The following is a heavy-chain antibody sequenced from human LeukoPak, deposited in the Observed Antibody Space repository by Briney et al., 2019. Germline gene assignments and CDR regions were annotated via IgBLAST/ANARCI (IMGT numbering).Heavy chain of an antibody. J-gene: IGHJ4*02. CDR1: GYSFTGYH. D-gene: IGHD3-10*01. V-gene: IGHV1-2*02. CDR3: ARDMVRGVMFGY. Sequence: ASVKVSCKASGYSFTGYHMHWVRQAPVQGLEWMGWINPNSGGTNYAQKFQGRVTMTRDTSISIAYMELSRLRSDDTAVYYCARDMVRGVMFGYWGQGTLVTVSS. CDR2: INPNSGGT.